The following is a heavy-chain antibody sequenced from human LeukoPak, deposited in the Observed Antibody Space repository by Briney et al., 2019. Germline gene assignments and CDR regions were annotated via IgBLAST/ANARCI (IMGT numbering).Heavy chain of an antibody. J-gene: IGHJ4*02. Sequence: SVKVSCKASGGTFSSYAISWVRQAPGQGLEWMGRIIPIFGTANYAQKFQGRVTITTDESTSTAYMELSSLRSENTAVYYCARDMPLYGNPGIAVAGPYYFDYWGQGTLVTVSS. CDR2: IIPIFGTA. CDR1: GGTFSSYA. CDR3: ARDMPLYGNPGIAVAGPYYFDY. D-gene: IGHD6-19*01. V-gene: IGHV1-69*05.